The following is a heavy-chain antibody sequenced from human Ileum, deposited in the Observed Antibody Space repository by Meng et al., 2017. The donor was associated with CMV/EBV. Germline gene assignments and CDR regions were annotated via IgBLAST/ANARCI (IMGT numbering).Heavy chain of an antibody. Sequence: GESLKISCAASGFTFSSYGMSWVRQAPGKGLEWVSTISGSGGSTYYADSVKGRFTISRDNSKRTLFLQMNSLRVEDSAVYYCAKGSYFWGQGTTVTVSS. CDR2: ISGSGGST. J-gene: IGHJ6*02. V-gene: IGHV3-23*01. D-gene: IGHD2-21*01. CDR1: GFTFSSYG. CDR3: AKGSYF.